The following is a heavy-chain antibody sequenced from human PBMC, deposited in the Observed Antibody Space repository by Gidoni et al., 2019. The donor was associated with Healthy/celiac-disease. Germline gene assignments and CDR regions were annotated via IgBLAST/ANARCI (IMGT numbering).Heavy chain of an antibody. CDR3: ARAGGNFDY. J-gene: IGHJ4*02. D-gene: IGHD2-15*01. Sequence: QVQLQESGQGLVKPSQTLSLNCTFCGGSISSGGYYWSWIRQPPGKGLAWIGYIYYSGSTYYNPSLKSRVTISVDTSKNQFSLKLSSVTAADTAVYYCARAGGNFDYWGQGTLVTVSS. CDR2: IYYSGST. CDR1: GGSISSGGYY. V-gene: IGHV4-31*03.